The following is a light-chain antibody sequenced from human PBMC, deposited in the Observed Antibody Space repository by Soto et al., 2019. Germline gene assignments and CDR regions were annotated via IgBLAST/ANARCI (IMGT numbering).Light chain of an antibody. CDR2: GVS. J-gene: IGKJ1*01. V-gene: IGKV3-15*01. CDR1: QSVSSS. Sequence: EIVLTQSPATLSLSPGERATLSCRASQSVSSSLAWYQQKPGQAPRLLIYGVSTRATGVPATFIGSGSGTEFSLTISSLQSEDFAVYYCQQYSYWPRTFGQGTKVDIK. CDR3: QQYSYWPRT.